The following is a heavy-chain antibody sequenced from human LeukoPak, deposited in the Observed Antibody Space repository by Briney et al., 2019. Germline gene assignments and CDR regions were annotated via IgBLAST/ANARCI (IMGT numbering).Heavy chain of an antibody. CDR1: GFTFSDYY. J-gene: IGHJ3*02. CDR2: ISSSGSTI. V-gene: IGHV3-11*01. D-gene: IGHD6-13*01. CDR3: ARDSHQAAGNAFDI. Sequence: PGGSLRLSCAASGFTFSDYYMSWIRQAPGKGLEWVSYISSSGSTIYYADSVKGRFTISRDNAKNSLYLQMNSLRAEDTAVYYCARDSHQAAGNAFDIWGQGTMVTVSS.